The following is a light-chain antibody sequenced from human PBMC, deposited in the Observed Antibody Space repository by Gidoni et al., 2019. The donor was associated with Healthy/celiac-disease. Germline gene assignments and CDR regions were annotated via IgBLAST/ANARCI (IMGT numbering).Light chain of an antibody. CDR2: SDD. CDR1: SSNIGNNA. V-gene: IGLV1-36*01. J-gene: IGLJ2*01. Sequence: TNSCSGSSSNIGNNAVNWYQQHPGKAPKLLIYSDDLLPSGVSDRFSGSKSGTSTSLAISGLQSEDEADYYCAAWDDSLNGLVFGGGTKLTVL. CDR3: AAWDDSLNGLV.